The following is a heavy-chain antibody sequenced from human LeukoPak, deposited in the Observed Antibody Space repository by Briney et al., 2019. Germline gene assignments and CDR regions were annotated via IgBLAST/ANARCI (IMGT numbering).Heavy chain of an antibody. Sequence: ASVKVSCKASGYTFTSYYMHWVRHAPGQGLEWMGIINPSGGSTSYAKTFQSRVTMTRYTSTSTVYMDLSSLRSEDTAVYYCASDGDKYSSGWYTFIYYWGQGTLVTVSS. V-gene: IGHV1-46*01. CDR2: INPSGGST. D-gene: IGHD6-19*01. CDR3: ASDGDKYSSGWYTFIYY. J-gene: IGHJ4*02. CDR1: GYTFTSYY.